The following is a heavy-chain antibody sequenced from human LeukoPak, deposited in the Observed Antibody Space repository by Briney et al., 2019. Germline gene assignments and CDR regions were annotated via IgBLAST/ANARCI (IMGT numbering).Heavy chain of an antibody. CDR3: AKGYCSSTSCYVPYYYYYGMDV. CDR1: GFTFDDYT. D-gene: IGHD2-2*01. V-gene: IGHV3-43*01. J-gene: IGHJ6*02. Sequence: GGSLRLSCAASGFTFDDYTMHWVRQAPGKGLEWVSLISWDGGSTYYADSVKGRFTISRDNSKNSLYLQMNSLRTEDTALYYCAKGYCSSTSCYVPYYYYYGMDVWGQGTTVTVSS. CDR2: ISWDGGST.